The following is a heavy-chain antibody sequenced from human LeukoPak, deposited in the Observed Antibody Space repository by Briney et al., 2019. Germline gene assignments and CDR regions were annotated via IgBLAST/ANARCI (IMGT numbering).Heavy chain of an antibody. D-gene: IGHD3-16*02. CDR1: GGTFSSYA. Sequence: SVKVSCKASGGTFSSYAISWVRQAPGQGLEWMGGIIPIFGTANYAQKFQGRVTITADESTSTAYMELSSLRSEDTAVYYCARDHVVWGSYRYTPKYFDLWGRGTLVTVSS. V-gene: IGHV1-69*01. J-gene: IGHJ2*01. CDR3: ARDHVVWGSYRYTPKYFDL. CDR2: IIPIFGTA.